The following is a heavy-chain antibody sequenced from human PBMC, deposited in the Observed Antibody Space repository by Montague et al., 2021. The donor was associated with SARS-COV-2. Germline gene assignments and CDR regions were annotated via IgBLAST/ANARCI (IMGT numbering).Heavy chain of an antibody. Sequence: ETLSLTCTVSGGSISNYYWSWIRQPPGRGLEWIGYIYYSGSTDYSPSLKSRVTISLDTSKNQFPLKVTSVTAADTAVYYCARGGGYYNYGLDVWGPGTTVTVSS. CDR3: ARGGGYYNYGLDV. D-gene: IGHD3-22*01. V-gene: IGHV4-59*01. CDR1: GGSISNYY. CDR2: IYYSGST. J-gene: IGHJ6*02.